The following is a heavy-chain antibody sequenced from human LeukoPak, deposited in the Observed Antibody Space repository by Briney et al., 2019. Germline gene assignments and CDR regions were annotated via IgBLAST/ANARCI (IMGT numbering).Heavy chain of an antibody. D-gene: IGHD2-8*01. Sequence: SETLSLTCTVSGGSISSYYWSWIRQPPGKGLEWIGYIYYSGCTNYNPSLKSRVTISVDTSKSQFSLKLSSVTAADTAVYYCARNTKTSTNVDYWGQGTLVTVSS. CDR2: IYYSGCT. V-gene: IGHV4-59*08. J-gene: IGHJ4*02. CDR3: ARNTKTSTNVDY. CDR1: GGSISSYY.